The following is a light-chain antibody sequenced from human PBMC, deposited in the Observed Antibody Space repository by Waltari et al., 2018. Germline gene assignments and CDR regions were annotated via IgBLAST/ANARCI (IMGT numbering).Light chain of an antibody. CDR2: QNN. Sequence: QSVLTQPPSVSEAPRQRVTISCSGTSSNIENNAVYWYQQSPGTAPRLLVYQNNIAPSWVSDRFSGSKSGTSASLAMSGLQSEDEADYYCAAWDDSLNGWVFGGGTKLTVL. V-gene: IGLV1-36*01. J-gene: IGLJ3*02. CDR3: AAWDDSLNGWV. CDR1: SSNIENNA.